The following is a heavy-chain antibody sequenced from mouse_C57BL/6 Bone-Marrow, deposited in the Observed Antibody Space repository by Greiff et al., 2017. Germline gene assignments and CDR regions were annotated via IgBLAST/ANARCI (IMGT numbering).Heavy chain of an antibody. CDR2: INPSSGYT. CDR1: GYTFTSYT. CDR3: ARRVLPHYDDKEY. V-gene: IGHV1-4*01. J-gene: IGHJ4*01. D-gene: IGHD5-5*01. Sequence: QVQLQQSGAELARPGASVKMSCKASGYTFTSYTMHWVKQRSGQGLEWIGYINPSSGYTKYNQKFKDKATLTADKSSSTAYMQLSSLTSEDSAVSDCARRVLPHYDDKEYWGQGSLVTVTA.